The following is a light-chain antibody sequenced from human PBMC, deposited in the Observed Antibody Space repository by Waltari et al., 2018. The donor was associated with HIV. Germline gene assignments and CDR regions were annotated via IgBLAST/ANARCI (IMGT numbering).Light chain of an antibody. CDR1: QSISTH. V-gene: IGKV1-39*01. Sequence: DIQMTQSPFPLSASVGDTITITCRASQSISTHLHWYQQKPGNAPRLLIYGASSLQSGVPSRFRGIGSGTDFSLTITNFQPEDFATYFCQQSFTLPLTFGPGTKVDLK. J-gene: IGKJ3*01. CDR3: QQSFTLPLT. CDR2: GAS.